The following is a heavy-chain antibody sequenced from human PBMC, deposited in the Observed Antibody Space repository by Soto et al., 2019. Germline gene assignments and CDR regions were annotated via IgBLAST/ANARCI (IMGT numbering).Heavy chain of an antibody. V-gene: IGHV3-9*01. Sequence: PGGSLRLSCAASGFTFDDYAMHWVRQAPGKGLEWVSGISWNSGSIGYADSVKGRFTISRDNAKNSLYLQMNSLRAEDTALYYCAKAYTIFGVAPLPGVWGKGTTVTVPQ. CDR2: ISWNSGSI. CDR3: AKAYTIFGVAPLPGV. J-gene: IGHJ6*04. CDR1: GFTFDDYA. D-gene: IGHD3-3*01.